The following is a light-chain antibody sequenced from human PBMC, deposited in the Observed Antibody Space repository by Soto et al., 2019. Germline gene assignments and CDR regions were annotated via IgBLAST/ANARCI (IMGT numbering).Light chain of an antibody. J-gene: IGKJ5*01. CDR1: QSVSRS. V-gene: IGKV3-11*01. Sequence: EIVLTQSPVTLSLSAVEGGPLXFLASQSVSRSLAWYQQKPGQAPRLLVYDASNRATGIPARFSGSGSGTDFTLTISKVEPEDFAVYYCQQYGTPRSVTFGQGTRLEIK. CDR3: QQYGTPRSVT. CDR2: DAS.